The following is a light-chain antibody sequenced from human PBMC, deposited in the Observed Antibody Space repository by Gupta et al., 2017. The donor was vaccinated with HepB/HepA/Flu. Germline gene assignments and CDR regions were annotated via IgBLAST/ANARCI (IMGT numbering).Light chain of an antibody. V-gene: IGKV3-20*01. Sequence: EHVLTQSPGTLSLSPGERATLSCRASQSVSSSYLAWYQQNPGQVNRLLSSGGYSSAPGIRDRLSGSASGTDFTRPDSRVESDDWEMNNGQPYKTFGQGTKVEIK. CDR1: QSVSSSY. CDR3: QPYKT. J-gene: IGKJ1*01. CDR2: GGY.